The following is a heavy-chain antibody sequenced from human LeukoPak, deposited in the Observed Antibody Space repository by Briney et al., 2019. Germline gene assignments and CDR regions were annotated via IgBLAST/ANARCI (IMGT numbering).Heavy chain of an antibody. V-gene: IGHV3-30*02. Sequence: GGSLRLSCAASGFTFNSFWMSWVRQAPGKGLEWVAFIRYDGSNKYYADSVKGRFTISRDNSKNTLYLQMNSLRAEDTAVYYCAKEGLYCSSTSCYPSLGDWGQGTLVTVSS. CDR1: GFTFNSFW. CDR3: AKEGLYCSSTSCYPSLGD. D-gene: IGHD2-2*01. J-gene: IGHJ4*02. CDR2: IRYDGSNK.